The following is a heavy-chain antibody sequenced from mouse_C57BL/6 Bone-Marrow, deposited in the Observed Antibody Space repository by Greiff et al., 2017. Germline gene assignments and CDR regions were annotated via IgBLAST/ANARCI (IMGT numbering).Heavy chain of an antibody. CDR2: IDPSDSYT. J-gene: IGHJ1*03. Sequence: QVQLQQPGAELVKPGASVKLSCKASGYTFTSYWMQWVQQRPGQGLEWIGEIDPSDSYTNYNQKFKGQATLTVDTSSSTAYMQLSSLTSEHSAVYYCARDDGYFYWYFDVWGTGTTVTVSA. V-gene: IGHV1-50*01. D-gene: IGHD2-3*01. CDR3: ARDDGYFYWYFDV. CDR1: GYTFTSYW.